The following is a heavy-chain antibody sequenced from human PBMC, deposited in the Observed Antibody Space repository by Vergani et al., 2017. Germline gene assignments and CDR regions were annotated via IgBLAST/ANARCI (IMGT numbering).Heavy chain of an antibody. V-gene: IGHV4-59*01. CDR3: ARRGSGWGLLFDP. J-gene: IGHJ5*02. CDR2: IYYSGST. D-gene: IGHD6-19*01. Sequence: QVQLQESGPGLVKPSETLSLTCTVSGGSISSYYWSWIRQHPGKGLEWIGYIYYSGSTNYNPSLKSRVTISVDTSKNQFSLKLSSVTAADTAVYYCARRGSGWGLLFDPWGQGTLVTVSS. CDR1: GGSISSYY.